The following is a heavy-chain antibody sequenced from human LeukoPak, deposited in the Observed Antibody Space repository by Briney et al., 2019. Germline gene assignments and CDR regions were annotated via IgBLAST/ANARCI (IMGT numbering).Heavy chain of an antibody. CDR1: GGSISSGGYY. D-gene: IGHD5-18*01. J-gene: IGHJ4*02. V-gene: IGHV4-31*03. Sequence: SSETLSLTCTVSGGSISSGGYYWSWIRQHPGKGLEWIGYIYYSGSTYYNPSLKSRVTISVDTSKNQFSLKLSSVTAADTAVYYCATLDTAMAAFDYWGQGTLVTVSS. CDR2: IYYSGST. CDR3: ATLDTAMAAFDY.